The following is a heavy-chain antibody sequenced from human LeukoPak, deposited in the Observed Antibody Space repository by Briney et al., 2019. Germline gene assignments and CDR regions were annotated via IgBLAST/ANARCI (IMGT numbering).Heavy chain of an antibody. D-gene: IGHD5-24*01. CDR1: GGSISSGGYY. J-gene: IGHJ4*02. Sequence: PSETLSLTCTVSGGSISSGGYYWSWLRQHPGKGLEWIGYIYYSGSTYYNPSLKSRVTISVDTSKNQFSLKLSSVTAADTAVYYCARHGMATILDYWGQGTLVTVSS. CDR2: IYYSGST. CDR3: ARHGMATILDY. V-gene: IGHV4-31*03.